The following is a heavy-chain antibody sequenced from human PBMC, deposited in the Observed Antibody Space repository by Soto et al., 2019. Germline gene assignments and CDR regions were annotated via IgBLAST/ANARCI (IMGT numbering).Heavy chain of an antibody. CDR1: GGSLSSYY. CDR2: IYYSGGT. CDR3: ARLVQLLQGRWFDP. Sequence: PSETLSLTCTVSGGSLSSYYWTWIRQPPGKGLEWIGYIYYSGGTYYNPSLKSRVTISVDTSKNQFSLKLSSVTAADTAVYYCARLVQLLQGRWFDPWGQGTPVTVSS. D-gene: IGHD2-15*01. V-gene: IGHV4-59*08. J-gene: IGHJ5*02.